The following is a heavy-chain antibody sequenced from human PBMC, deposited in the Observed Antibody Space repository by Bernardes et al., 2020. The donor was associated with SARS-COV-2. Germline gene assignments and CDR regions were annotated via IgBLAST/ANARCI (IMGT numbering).Heavy chain of an antibody. Sequence: SETLSLTRTVSGDSMYSRRYYWGWIRQPPGKGLEWIGSISYSGTTNYNPSLKSRVTISLDTSKQQFSLKLSSVTAADTAVYFCARQIDSWHFVVVVSVPRVEPFYFESWGQGALVTVSS. J-gene: IGHJ4*02. D-gene: IGHD2-21*01. CDR1: GDSMYSRRYY. CDR3: ARQIDSWHFVVVVSVPRVEPFYFES. V-gene: IGHV4-39*01. CDR2: ISYSGTT.